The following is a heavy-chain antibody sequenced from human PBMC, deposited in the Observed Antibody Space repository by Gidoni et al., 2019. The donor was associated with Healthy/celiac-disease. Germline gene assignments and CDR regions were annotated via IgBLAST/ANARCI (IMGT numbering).Heavy chain of an antibody. CDR2: SYHSGST. CDR3: ARRATYGDYVFWYFDL. Sequence: QVQRQESGPGRGTPSETLALTGAVSGYSSRGGYCWGWVRHPPGKWLEWIGSSYHSGSTYYNPSLKSRVTISVDTSKNQFSLKLSSVTAADTAVYYCARRATYGDYVFWYFDLWGRGTLVTVSS. J-gene: IGHJ2*01. V-gene: IGHV4-38-2*01. D-gene: IGHD4-17*01. CDR1: GYSSRGGYC.